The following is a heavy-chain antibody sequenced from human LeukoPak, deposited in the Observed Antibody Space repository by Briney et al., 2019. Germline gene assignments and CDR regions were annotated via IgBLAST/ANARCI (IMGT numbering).Heavy chain of an antibody. CDR2: IHQTGTT. D-gene: IGHD1-7*01. J-gene: IGHJ4*02. V-gene: IGHV4-4*02. CDR3: ARGWRTVNYTQFDY. CDR1: GFTFSSYSM. Sequence: GSLRLSCAASGFTFSSYSMNWVRQAPGKGLEWIGEIHQTGTTNYNPSLKSRVTISVDKSKNQFSLKLTSVTAADTAVYYCARGWRTVNYTQFDYWGQGFLVTVSS.